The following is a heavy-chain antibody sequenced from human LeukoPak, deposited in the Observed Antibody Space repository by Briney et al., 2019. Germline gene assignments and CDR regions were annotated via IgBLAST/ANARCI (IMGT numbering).Heavy chain of an antibody. CDR2: INPSGGST. CDR3: ARDFDCSSTSCYDQGDY. V-gene: IGHV1-46*01. CDR1: GYTFTSCY. D-gene: IGHD2-2*01. J-gene: IGHJ4*02. Sequence: GASVKVSCKASGYTFTSCYMHWVRQAPGQGLEWMGIINPSGGSTSYAQKFQGRVTMTRDTSTSTVYMELSSLRSEDTAVYYCARDFDCSSTSCYDQGDYWGQGTLVTVSS.